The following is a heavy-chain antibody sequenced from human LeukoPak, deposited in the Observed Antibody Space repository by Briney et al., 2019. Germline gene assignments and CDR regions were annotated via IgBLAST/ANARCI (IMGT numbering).Heavy chain of an antibody. Sequence: GGSLRLSCAASGFTFSSYAMHWVRQAPGKGLEWVAVISYDGSNKYYADSVKGRFTISRDNSKNTLYLQMNSLRAEDTAVYYCARDEWEPPAGWFDPWGQGTLVTVSS. D-gene: IGHD1-26*01. CDR3: ARDEWEPPAGWFDP. CDR1: GFTFSSYA. J-gene: IGHJ5*02. CDR2: ISYDGSNK. V-gene: IGHV3-30*04.